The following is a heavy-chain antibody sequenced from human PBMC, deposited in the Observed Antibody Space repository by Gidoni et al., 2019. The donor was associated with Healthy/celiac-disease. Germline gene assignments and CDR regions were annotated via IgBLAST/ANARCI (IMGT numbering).Heavy chain of an antibody. CDR1: GYSISSGDYY. CDR3: ARTRAYSGSYIDFDY. V-gene: IGHV4-31*03. Sequence: QVQLQESGPGLVRPSQPLSLSCTVSGYSISSGDYYWSWLRQPPGKGLEWIGYIYYRGSTKYNASLRRRVTLSVDTSKNQFSLKLSSVSAADTAVYYCARTRAYSGSYIDFDYWGQGTLVTVSS. CDR2: IYYRGST. J-gene: IGHJ4*02. D-gene: IGHD1-26*01.